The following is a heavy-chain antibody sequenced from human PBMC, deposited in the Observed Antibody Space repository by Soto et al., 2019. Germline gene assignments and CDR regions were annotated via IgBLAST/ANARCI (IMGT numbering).Heavy chain of an antibody. CDR2: MNPNSGNT. CDR1: GYTFTSYD. Sequence: QVQLVQSGAEVKKPGASVKVSCKASGYTFTSYDINWVRQSTGQGLEWMGWMNPNSGNTGFGQKFQGRVTLTRDPSISTAYMELSSLRSEDTAVYYCAILATVTTSAPDDAFDIWGQGTMVTVSS. D-gene: IGHD4-17*01. CDR3: AILATVTTSAPDDAFDI. V-gene: IGHV1-8*01. J-gene: IGHJ3*02.